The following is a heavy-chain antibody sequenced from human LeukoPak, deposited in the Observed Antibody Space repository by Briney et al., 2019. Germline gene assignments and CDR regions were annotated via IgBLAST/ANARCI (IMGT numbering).Heavy chain of an antibody. CDR1: GGSISSSGYY. V-gene: IGHV4-39*07. J-gene: IGHJ6*02. CDR3: ARGRLRYGLDV. Sequence: PSETLSLTCTVSGGSISSSGYYWGWIRQPPGKGLEWIGTIYYSRSTYYNPSLKSRVTISVDTSKNQFSLKLSSVTAADTAVYYCARGRLRYGLDVWGQGTTVTVSS. D-gene: IGHD5-12*01. CDR2: IYYSRST.